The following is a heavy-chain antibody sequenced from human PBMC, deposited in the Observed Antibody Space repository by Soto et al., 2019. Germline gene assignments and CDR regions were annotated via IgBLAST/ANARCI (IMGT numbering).Heavy chain of an antibody. Sequence: SETLSLTCTVAGGSISSYYWSLIRQPPGKGLEWIGYIYYSGSTNYNPSLKSRVTISVDTSKNQFSLKLSSVTAADTAVYYCARGLIRGYSYDFDYWGQGTLVTVSS. V-gene: IGHV4-59*12. CDR2: IYYSGST. CDR1: GGSISSYY. J-gene: IGHJ4*02. D-gene: IGHD5-18*01. CDR3: ARGLIRGYSYDFDY.